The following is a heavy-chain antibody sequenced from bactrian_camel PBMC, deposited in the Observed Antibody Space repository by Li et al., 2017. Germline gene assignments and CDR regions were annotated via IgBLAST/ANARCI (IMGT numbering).Heavy chain of an antibody. Sequence: HVQLVESGGGSVQAGGSLSLSCAASGFTYNSYCLGWFRQPPGKEREGVAVIDSDDGSTDYIDSVKGRFTISRDNAKNSLTLQMTDLKPEDTAMYYCAADPKVPPYDCSSASSWGSGYTTWGQGTQVTVS. D-gene: IGHD2*01. CDR1: GFTYNSYC. CDR3: AADPKVPPYDCSSASSWGSGYTT. J-gene: IGHJ4*01. V-gene: IGHV3S1*01. CDR2: IDSDDGST.